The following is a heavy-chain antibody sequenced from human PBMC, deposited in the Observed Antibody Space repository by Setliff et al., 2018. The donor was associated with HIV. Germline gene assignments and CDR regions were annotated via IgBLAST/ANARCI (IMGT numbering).Heavy chain of an antibody. V-gene: IGHV5-51*01. CDR2: IYPDDFNT. J-gene: IGHJ3*01. Sequence: GESLKISCKGSGYSFSTYWIGWVRQMPGKGLEWMGFIYPDDFNTRYGPSFQGQVTISADKSITTAYLEIRNLKASDTATYYCARRDGRSMNAFQIWGPGTMVTVSS. D-gene: IGHD6-13*01. CDR1: GYSFSTYW. CDR3: ARRDGRSMNAFQI.